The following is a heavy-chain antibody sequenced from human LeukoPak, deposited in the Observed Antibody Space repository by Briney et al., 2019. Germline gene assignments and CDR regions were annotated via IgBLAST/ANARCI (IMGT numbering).Heavy chain of an antibody. CDR2: ISSSGSTI. Sequence: GGSLRLSCAASGFTFSDYYMSWIRQAPGKGLEWVSYISSSGSTIYYADSVKGRFTISRDNAKNSLFLQMNNLRAEDTAVYYCASTSYYDSSGYYSRGWYFDYWGQGTLVTVSS. V-gene: IGHV3-11*01. CDR3: ASTSYYDSSGYYSRGWYFDY. CDR1: GFTFSDYY. J-gene: IGHJ4*02. D-gene: IGHD3-22*01.